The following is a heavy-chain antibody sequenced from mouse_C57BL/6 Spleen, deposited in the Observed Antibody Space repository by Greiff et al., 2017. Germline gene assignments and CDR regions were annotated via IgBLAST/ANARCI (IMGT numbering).Heavy chain of an antibody. J-gene: IGHJ4*01. Sequence: VMLVESGPGLVAPSQSLSITCTVSGFSLTSYAISWVRQPPGKGLEWLGVIWTGGGTNYNSALKSRLSISKDNSKSQVFLKMNSLQTDDTARYYCARILATVVATDAMDYWGQGTSVTVSS. CDR3: ARILATVVATDAMDY. D-gene: IGHD1-1*01. CDR1: GFSLTSYA. CDR2: IWTGGGT. V-gene: IGHV2-9-1*01.